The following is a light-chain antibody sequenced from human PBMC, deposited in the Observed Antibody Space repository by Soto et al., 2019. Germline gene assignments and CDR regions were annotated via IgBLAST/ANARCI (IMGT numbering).Light chain of an antibody. CDR2: KAS. Sequence: DIQMTQSPSTLSAYVGDRVTITCRASQNIYDWLAWYQQKPGQAPKLLIYKASSLESGVPLRFSGSGSGTEFTLTISSLQPDDFATYYCQQYNDVFTFGPGTKVQIK. CDR1: QNIYDW. V-gene: IGKV1-5*03. J-gene: IGKJ3*01. CDR3: QQYNDVFT.